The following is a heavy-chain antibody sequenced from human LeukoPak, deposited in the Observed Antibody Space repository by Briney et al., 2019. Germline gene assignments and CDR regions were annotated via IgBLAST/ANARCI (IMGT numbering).Heavy chain of an antibody. CDR2: ISSSGSTI. D-gene: IGHD3-22*01. CDR1: GFTFSSHE. J-gene: IGHJ4*02. Sequence: GGSLRLSCAASGFTFSSHEMNWVRQAPGKGLEWVSYISSSGSTIYYADSVKGRFTISRDNAKNSLYLQMNSLRAEDTAVYYCARDYYYDSSDYWGQGTLVTVSS. V-gene: IGHV3-48*03. CDR3: ARDYYYDSSDY.